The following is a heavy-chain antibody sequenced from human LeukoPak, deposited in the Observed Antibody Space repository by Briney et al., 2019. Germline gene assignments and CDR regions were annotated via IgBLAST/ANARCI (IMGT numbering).Heavy chain of an antibody. CDR2: ITSRGEST. Sequence: GGSLRLSCAASGFTFSIYAMSWVRQAPGKGLQRVSSITSRGESTWYVDSVKGRFTITRDNSENTLYLQMHSLRAEDTAVYYCARDRPNYYGSDGHYYRRDGDYWGRGTLVSVSS. V-gene: IGHV3-23*01. D-gene: IGHD3-22*01. CDR1: GFTFSIYA. J-gene: IGHJ4*02. CDR3: ARDRPNYYGSDGHYYRRDGDY.